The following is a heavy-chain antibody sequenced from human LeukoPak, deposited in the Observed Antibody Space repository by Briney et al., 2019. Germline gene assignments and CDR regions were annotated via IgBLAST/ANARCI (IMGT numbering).Heavy chain of an antibody. CDR1: GGSISSGGYY. V-gene: IGHV4-31*03. Sequence: SQTLSLTCTVSGGSISSGGYYWSWIRQHPAKGLEWIGYIYYSGSTYYNPSLKSRVTISVDTSKNQFSLKLSSVTAADTAVYYCARGDYGGNSDYWGQGTLVTVSS. CDR3: ARGDYGGNSDY. CDR2: IYYSGST. J-gene: IGHJ4*02. D-gene: IGHD4-23*01.